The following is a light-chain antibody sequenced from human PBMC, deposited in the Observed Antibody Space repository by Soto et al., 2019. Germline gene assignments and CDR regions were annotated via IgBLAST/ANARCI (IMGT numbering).Light chain of an antibody. CDR2: TDY. Sequence: QSVLTQPPSASGTPGQRVTISCSGTSSNIGTYTVNWYQQLPGTAPKLLIYTDYQRPSGVPDRFSGSKSGTSASLAINGLHSEDEADYYCSSYAGSNNLLFGGGTKLTVL. J-gene: IGLJ2*01. CDR1: SSNIGTYT. CDR3: SSYAGSNNLL. V-gene: IGLV1-44*01.